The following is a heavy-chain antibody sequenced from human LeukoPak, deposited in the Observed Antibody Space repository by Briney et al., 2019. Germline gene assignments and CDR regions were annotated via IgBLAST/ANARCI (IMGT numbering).Heavy chain of an antibody. CDR3: ARDFCGGDCPGSGGGFDY. CDR1: GFPFSSYW. J-gene: IGHJ4*02. CDR2: IWYDGSNK. V-gene: IGHV3-33*08. D-gene: IGHD2-21*02. Sequence: PGGSLRLSCAASGFPFSSYWMTRVRQAPGKGLEWVAVIWYDGSNKYYADSVKGRFTISRDNSKNTLYLQMNSLRAEDTAVYYCARDFCGGDCPGSGGGFDYWGQGTLVTVSS.